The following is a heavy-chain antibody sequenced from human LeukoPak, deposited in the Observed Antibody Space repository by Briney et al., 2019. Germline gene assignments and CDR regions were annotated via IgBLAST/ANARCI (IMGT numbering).Heavy chain of an antibody. V-gene: IGHV1-2*02. CDR2: IKPNNGGT. CDR3: ARARGDIVVVPAAIWFDP. D-gene: IGHD2-2*01. Sequence: ASVKVSCKTSGYTRTDYYIHWVRQAPGQGLGWMGWIKPNNGGTNYAQKFQGRVTMTRDTSISTAYMELSRLRSDDTAVYYCARARGDIVVVPAAIWFDPWGQGTLVTVSS. J-gene: IGHJ5*02. CDR1: GYTRTDYY.